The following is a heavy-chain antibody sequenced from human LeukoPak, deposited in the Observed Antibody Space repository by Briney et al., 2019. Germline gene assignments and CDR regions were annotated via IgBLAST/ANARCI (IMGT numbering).Heavy chain of an antibody. V-gene: IGHV1-2*02. CDR2: INPNSGGT. J-gene: IGHJ6*03. Sequence: GASVKVSCKASGYTFTSYGISWVRQAPGQGLEWMGWINPNSGGTNYAQKFQGRVTMTRDTSISTAYMELSRLRSDDTAVYYCAKVRGIAAAGPYYYYYMDVWGKGTTVTVSS. CDR1: GYTFTSYG. D-gene: IGHD6-13*01. CDR3: AKVRGIAAAGPYYYYYMDV.